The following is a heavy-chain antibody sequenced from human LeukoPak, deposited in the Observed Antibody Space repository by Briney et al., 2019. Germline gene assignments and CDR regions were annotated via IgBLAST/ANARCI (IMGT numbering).Heavy chain of an antibody. Sequence: PSETLSLTCTVSGGSISSYYWSWIRQPPGKGLEWIGYINYSGTTNDNPSLKSRVTISVDTSKNQFSLKLSSVTAADTAVYYCAREAGSRYYFDYWGQGTLVTVSS. CDR1: GGSISSYY. V-gene: IGHV4-59*01. D-gene: IGHD3-10*01. J-gene: IGHJ4*02. CDR3: AREAGSRYYFDY. CDR2: INYSGTT.